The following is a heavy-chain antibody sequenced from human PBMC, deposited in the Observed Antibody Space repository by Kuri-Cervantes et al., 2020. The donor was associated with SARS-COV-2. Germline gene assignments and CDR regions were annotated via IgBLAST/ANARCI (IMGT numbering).Heavy chain of an antibody. CDR1: GGSISSYY. D-gene: IGHD2-2*01. Sequence: SETLSLTCTVSGGSISSYYWSWIRQPAGKGLEWIGRIYTSGSTNYNPSLKSRVTMSVDTSKNQFSLKLSSVTAADTAVYYCARTGYCSSTSCYDNWFDPWGQGTLVTVSS. J-gene: IGHJ5*02. V-gene: IGHV4-4*07. CDR2: IYTSGST. CDR3: ARTGYCSSTSCYDNWFDP.